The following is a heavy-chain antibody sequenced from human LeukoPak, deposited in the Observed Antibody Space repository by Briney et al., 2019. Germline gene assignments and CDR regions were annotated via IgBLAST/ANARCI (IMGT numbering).Heavy chain of an antibody. CDR3: ARLLDNDSSGYPDTFDV. CDR2: TYYSGTT. D-gene: IGHD3-22*01. Sequence: SETLSLTCTVSGGSINYHYWSWIRQPPGKGLEWIGFTYYSGTTNYNPSLQSRITISVDTSKNHFSLKLTSVTAADTAVYYCARLLDNDSSGYPDTFDVWGQGTMVTVSS. V-gene: IGHV4-59*11. J-gene: IGHJ3*01. CDR1: GGSINYHY.